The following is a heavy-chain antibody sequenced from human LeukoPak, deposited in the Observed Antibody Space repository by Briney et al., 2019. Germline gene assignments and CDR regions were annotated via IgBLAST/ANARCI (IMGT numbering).Heavy chain of an antibody. J-gene: IGHJ4*02. Sequence: PGGSLRLSCAASGFTFSDYYMSWIRQAPGKGLEWVSYISSSGSTIYYADSVKGRFTISRDNSKNTLYLQMNSLRAEDTAVYYCARTYYDSSGYYIGYFDYWGQGTLVTVSS. CDR2: ISSSGSTI. D-gene: IGHD3-22*01. CDR3: ARTYYDSSGYYIGYFDY. V-gene: IGHV3-11*01. CDR1: GFTFSDYY.